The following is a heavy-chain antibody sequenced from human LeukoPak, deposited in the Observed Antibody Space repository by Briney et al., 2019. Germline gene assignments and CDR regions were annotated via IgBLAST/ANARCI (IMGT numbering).Heavy chain of an antibody. D-gene: IGHD3-16*02. CDR2: ISAYNGNT. J-gene: IGHJ4*02. V-gene: IGHV1-18*01. CDR1: GYTFTSYG. Sequence: ASVEVSCKASGYTFTSYGISWVRQAPGQGLEWMGWISAYNGNTNYAQKLQGRVTMTTDTSTSTAYMELRSLRSDDTAVYYCARDRITFGGVIVPGRHDYWGQGTLVTVSS. CDR3: ARDRITFGGVIVPGRHDY.